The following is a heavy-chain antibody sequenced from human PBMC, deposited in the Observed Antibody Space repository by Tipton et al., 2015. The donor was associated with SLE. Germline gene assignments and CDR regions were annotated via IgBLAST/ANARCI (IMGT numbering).Heavy chain of an antibody. V-gene: IGHV4-61*08. CDR2: IYYSGST. J-gene: IGHJ3*02. Sequence: GLVKPSETLSLTCTVSGGSISSSGYDWGWIRQPPGKGLEWIGYIYYSGSTNYNPSLKSRVTISVDTSKNQFSLKLSSVTAADTAVYYCARAEGSWDAFDIWGQGTMVTVSS. CDR1: GGSISSSGYD. D-gene: IGHD2-15*01. CDR3: ARAEGSWDAFDI.